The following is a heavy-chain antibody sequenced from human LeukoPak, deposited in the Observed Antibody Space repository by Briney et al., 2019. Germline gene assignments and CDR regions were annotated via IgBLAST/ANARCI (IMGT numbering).Heavy chain of an antibody. CDR3: AKDGRGSSWYYYYYGMDV. Sequence: PGGSLRLSCAASGFTFSSYAMSWVRQAPGKGLEWVSAISGSGGSTYYADSVKGRFTISRDNSKNTLCLQMNSLRAEDTAVYYCAKDGRGSSWYYYYYGMDVWGQGTTVTVSS. CDR1: GFTFSSYA. J-gene: IGHJ6*02. V-gene: IGHV3-23*01. CDR2: ISGSGGST. D-gene: IGHD6-13*01.